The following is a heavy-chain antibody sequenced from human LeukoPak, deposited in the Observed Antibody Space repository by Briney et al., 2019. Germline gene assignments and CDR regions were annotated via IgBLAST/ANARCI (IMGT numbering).Heavy chain of an antibody. D-gene: IGHD3-16*02. CDR3: ARDQVSAITFGGVIVQDAFDI. CDR1: GFTVSSNY. Sequence: GGSLRLSCAASGFTVSSNYMSWVRQAPGKGLEWVSVIYSGGSTYYADSVKGRFTISRHNSKNTLYLQMNSLGAEDTAVYYCARDQVSAITFGGVIVQDAFDIWGQGTMVTVSS. J-gene: IGHJ3*02. CDR2: IYSGGST. V-gene: IGHV3-53*04.